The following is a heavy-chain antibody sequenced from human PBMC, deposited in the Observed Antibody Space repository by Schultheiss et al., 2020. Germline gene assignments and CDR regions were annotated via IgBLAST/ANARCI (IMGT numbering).Heavy chain of an antibody. CDR3: ARGSTRMDDS. CDR2: INPSGGT. J-gene: IGHJ4*02. V-gene: IGHV1-2*04. D-gene: IGHD6-6*01. CDR1: GYTFTSYA. Sequence: ASVKVSCKASGYTFTSYAMHWVRQAPGQGLEWMGIINPSGGTNYAQKFQGWVTMTRDTSISTAYMELRNLTSDDTAMYFCARGSTRMDDSWGQGTLVTVSS.